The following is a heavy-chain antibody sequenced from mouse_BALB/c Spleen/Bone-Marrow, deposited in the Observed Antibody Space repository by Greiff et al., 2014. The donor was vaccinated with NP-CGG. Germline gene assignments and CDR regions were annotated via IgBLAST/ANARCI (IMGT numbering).Heavy chain of an antibody. CDR1: GYTFTEYI. CDR2: FYPGSGSI. D-gene: IGHD2-10*02. V-gene: IGHV1-62-2*01. J-gene: IGHJ1*01. Sequence: VKLVESGAGLVKPGASVELSCKASGYTFTEYIIHWVKQRSGQGLEWIGWFYPGSGSIKYNEKSKDKATLTADKSSSTVYMELSRLTSEDSAVYFCARHESYGNYLYFDVWGAGTTVTVSS. CDR3: ARHESYGNYLYFDV.